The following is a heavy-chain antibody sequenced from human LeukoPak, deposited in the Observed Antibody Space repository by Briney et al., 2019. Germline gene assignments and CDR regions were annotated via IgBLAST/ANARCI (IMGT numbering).Heavy chain of an antibody. CDR1: GYTFTGYY. CDR2: INPSGGST. V-gene: IGHV1-46*01. Sequence: ASVKVSCKASGYTFTGYYMHWVRQAPGQGLEWMGIINPSGGSTSYAQKFQGRVTMTRDMSTSTVYMELSSLRSEDTAVYYCATVQWEPLYYYYYMDVWGKGTTVTVSS. D-gene: IGHD1-26*01. J-gene: IGHJ6*03. CDR3: ATVQWEPLYYYYYMDV.